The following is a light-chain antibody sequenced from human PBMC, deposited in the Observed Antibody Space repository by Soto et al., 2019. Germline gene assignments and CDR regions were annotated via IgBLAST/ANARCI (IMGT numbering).Light chain of an antibody. CDR2: MND. J-gene: IGLJ2*01. CDR1: SSNIGNSY. Sequence: QLVLTQPPSASGTPGQRVTISCSGSSSNIGNSYVYWYQQLPGTAPKLLVYMNDQRPSGVPDRVSGSKSATSASLAISGLRSEDEADYYCAAWDDSLSGPVFGGGTQLTVL. CDR3: AAWDDSLSGPV. V-gene: IGLV1-47*01.